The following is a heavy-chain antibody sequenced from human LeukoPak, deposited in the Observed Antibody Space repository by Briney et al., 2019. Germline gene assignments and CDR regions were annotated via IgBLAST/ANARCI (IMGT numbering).Heavy chain of an antibody. Sequence: ASVKVSCKASGYTFTSYDINWVRQATGQGLEWMGWMNPNSGNTGYAQKFQGRVTMTRNTSISTAYMELSSLRSEDTAVYYCARVIKPRAAATLWFDPWGQGTLVTVSS. CDR2: MNPNSGNT. J-gene: IGHJ5*02. CDR1: GYTFTSYD. D-gene: IGHD2-15*01. V-gene: IGHV1-8*01. CDR3: ARVIKPRAAATLWFDP.